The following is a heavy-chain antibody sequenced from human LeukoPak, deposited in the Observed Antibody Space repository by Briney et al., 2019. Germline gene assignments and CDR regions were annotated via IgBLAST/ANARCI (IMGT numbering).Heavy chain of an antibody. V-gene: IGHV3-23*01. CDR3: ATAPAAADSS. Sequence: GGSLRLSCAASGFTFSSYAMSWVRQAPGKGLEWVSAISGSGGSTYYADSVKGRFTISRDNFKNTLFLQMNSLRAEDTAVYYCATAPAAADSSWGQGTLVAVSS. J-gene: IGHJ5*02. D-gene: IGHD6-13*01. CDR2: ISGSGGST. CDR1: GFTFSSYA.